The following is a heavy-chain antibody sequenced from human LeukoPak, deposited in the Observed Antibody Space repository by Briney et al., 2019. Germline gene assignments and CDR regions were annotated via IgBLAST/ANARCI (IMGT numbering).Heavy chain of an antibody. CDR3: AKAGGPYYDSSGYPRD. Sequence: PGGSLRLSCAASGFTFSSYAMSWVRQAPGKGLEWVSAISGSGGSTYYADSVKDRFTISRDNSKNTLYLQINSLRAEDTAVYYCAKAGGPYYDSSGYPRDWGQGTLVTVSS. V-gene: IGHV3-23*01. J-gene: IGHJ1*01. CDR2: ISGSGGST. CDR1: GFTFSSYA. D-gene: IGHD3-22*01.